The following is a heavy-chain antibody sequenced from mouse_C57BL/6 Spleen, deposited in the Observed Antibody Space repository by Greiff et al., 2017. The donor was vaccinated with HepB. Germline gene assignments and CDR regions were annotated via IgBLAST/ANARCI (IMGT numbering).Heavy chain of an antibody. J-gene: IGHJ2*01. CDR1: GYTFTSYW. V-gene: IGHV1-59*01. CDR2: IDPSDSYT. D-gene: IGHD1-3*01. CDR3: AREITVFCFDY. Sequence: QVQLQQPGAELVRPGTSVKLSCKASGYTFTSYWMHWVKQRPGQGLEWIGVIDPSDSYTNYNQKFKGKATLTVDTSSSTAYMQLSSLTSEDSAVYYCAREITVFCFDYWGQGTTLTVSS.